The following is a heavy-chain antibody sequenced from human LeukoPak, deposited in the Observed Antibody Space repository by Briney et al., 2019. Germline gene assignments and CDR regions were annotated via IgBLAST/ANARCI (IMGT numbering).Heavy chain of an antibody. Sequence: GGSLRLSCATSGFTFSSYSMNWVRQAPGKGLEWIGFIRIKGYGGTTEYAASVKGRFTISRDDSKSIAYLQMNSLEIEDTAVYYCTRDPRFGDWGQGTLVTVSS. CDR2: IRIKGYGGTT. J-gene: IGHJ4*02. D-gene: IGHD3-10*01. CDR3: TRDPRFGD. CDR1: GFTFSSYS. V-gene: IGHV3-49*04.